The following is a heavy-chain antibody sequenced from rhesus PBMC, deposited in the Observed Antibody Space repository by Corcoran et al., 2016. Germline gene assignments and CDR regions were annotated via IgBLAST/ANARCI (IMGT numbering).Heavy chain of an antibody. J-gene: IGHJ2*01. Sequence: QVQPQESGPGVVTPSETLSLTCAVSGGSTSDSYRWSWTRQTPGKGLERIGYIYGRGTSTNYTPSLKSRVTMSKDTSKNQFSLELGSVTAADTAVYYCARDHVSGSWNWYFDLWGPGTPITISS. CDR3: ARDHVSGSWNWYFDL. D-gene: IGHD6-25*01. V-gene: IGHV4S10*01. CDR2: IYGRGTST. CDR1: GGSTSDSYR.